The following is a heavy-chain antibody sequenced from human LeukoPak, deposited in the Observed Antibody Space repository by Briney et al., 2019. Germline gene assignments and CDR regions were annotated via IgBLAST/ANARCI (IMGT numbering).Heavy chain of an antibody. Sequence: SETLSVTCTVSGGSISRGDYYWSWIRQPPGKGLEWIGYIYYSGSVYFNPSLMSRVTISVDTSKNQFSLQLSSVTAADTAVYYCARGGEGYCRSTSCYYMDVWGKGTTVTVSS. V-gene: IGHV4-30-4*08. CDR1: GGSISRGDYY. J-gene: IGHJ6*03. CDR3: ARGGEGYCRSTSCYYMDV. CDR2: IYYSGSV. D-gene: IGHD2-2*01.